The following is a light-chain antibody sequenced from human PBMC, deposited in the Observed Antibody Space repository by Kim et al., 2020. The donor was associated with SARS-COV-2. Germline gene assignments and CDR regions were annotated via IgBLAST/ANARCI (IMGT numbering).Light chain of an antibody. J-gene: IGLJ3*02. Sequence: ASVHLTCTLNSSHSDTFITWHQQQPKKGPRYLMKVNSDGSHNRGYGVPDRFSGSRSGAERYLTISSLQSEDEADYYCQTWDTGIRVFGGGTQLTVL. CDR3: QTWDTGIRV. CDR1: SSHSDTF. CDR2: VNSDGSH. V-gene: IGLV4-69*01.